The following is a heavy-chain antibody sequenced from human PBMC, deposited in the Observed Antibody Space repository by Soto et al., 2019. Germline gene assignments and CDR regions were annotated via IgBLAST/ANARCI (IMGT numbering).Heavy chain of an antibody. CDR3: AGGLRGPGDAFDI. D-gene: IGHD4-17*01. CDR2: IYYSGGT. CDR1: GGSISSYY. J-gene: IGHJ3*02. Sequence: QVQLQESGPGLVKPSETLSLTCTVSGGSISSYYWSWIRQPPGKGLEWIGYIYYSGGTNYNPSLKSRVTISVDTSKNQFSLKLSSVTAADTAVYYCAGGLRGPGDAFDIWGQGTMVTVSS. V-gene: IGHV4-59*01.